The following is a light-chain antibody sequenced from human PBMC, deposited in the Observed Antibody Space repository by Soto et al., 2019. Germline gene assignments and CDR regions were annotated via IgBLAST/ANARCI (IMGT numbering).Light chain of an antibody. V-gene: IGKV1-16*01. CDR1: LHIDNY. J-gene: IGKJ1*01. CDR2: AAS. CDR3: QQYNSFPWT. Sequence: DIQVTQSPSSLSASVGDRVTITCQASLHIDNYLSWYQQIPGKAPKLLIYAASNLQSGVPPRFNGSRSETEFTLTIRNLQPDDFATYYCQQYNSFPWTFGLGTKVDIK.